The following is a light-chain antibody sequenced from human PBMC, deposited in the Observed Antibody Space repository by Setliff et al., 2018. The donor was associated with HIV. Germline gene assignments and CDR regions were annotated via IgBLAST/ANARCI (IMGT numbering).Light chain of an antibody. J-gene: IGLJ1*01. CDR3: AAWDDRLNGYV. CDR1: SSNIGKNA. CDR2: YDD. Sequence: QSVLTQPPSVSEAPRQRVTISCSGSSSNIGKNAVNWYRQLPGKGPKLLIYYDDLLPSGVSARFSGSKSGTSASLAISGLQSDDEADYYCAAWDDRLNGYVFGTGTKVTV. V-gene: IGLV1-36*01.